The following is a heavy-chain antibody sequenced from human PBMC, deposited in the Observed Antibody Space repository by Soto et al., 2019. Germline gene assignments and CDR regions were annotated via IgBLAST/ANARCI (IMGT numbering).Heavy chain of an antibody. CDR3: ARDRGAPGGSFPDY. CDR1: GGSISSGGYY. J-gene: IGHJ4*02. V-gene: IGHV4-31*03. CDR2: IYYSGST. Sequence: SETLSLTCTASGGSISSGGYYWSWIRQHPGKGLEWIGYIYYSGSTYYNPSLKSRVTISVDTSKNQFSLKLSSVTAADTAVYYCARDRGAPGGSFPDYWGQGTLVTVSS. D-gene: IGHD3-10*01.